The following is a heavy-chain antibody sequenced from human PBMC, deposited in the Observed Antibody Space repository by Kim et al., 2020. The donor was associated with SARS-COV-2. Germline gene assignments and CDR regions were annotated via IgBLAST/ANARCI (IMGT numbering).Heavy chain of an antibody. Sequence: SETLSLTCTVSGGSISSYYWSWIRQPPGKGLEWIGYIYYSGSTNYNPSLKSRVTISVDTSKNQFSLKLSSVTAADTAVYYCARWGRGSGSYYWFDPWGQGTLVTVSS. CDR2: IYYSGST. D-gene: IGHD3-10*01. CDR3: ARWGRGSGSYYWFDP. CDR1: GGSISSYY. V-gene: IGHV4-59*08. J-gene: IGHJ5*02.